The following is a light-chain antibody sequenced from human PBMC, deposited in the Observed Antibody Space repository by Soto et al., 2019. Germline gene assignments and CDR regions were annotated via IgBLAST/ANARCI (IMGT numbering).Light chain of an antibody. CDR1: QSINSW. J-gene: IGKJ1*01. Sequence: DIQMTQSPSTLSASVGDRVTITCRASQSINSWLAWYQQRPGKAPNLLIYDASTLERGVSSRFSGSGSGTEFTLAISSLQPDDFATYYCQQYSGYSTFGQGTRVDIK. CDR3: QQYSGYST. CDR2: DAS. V-gene: IGKV1-5*01.